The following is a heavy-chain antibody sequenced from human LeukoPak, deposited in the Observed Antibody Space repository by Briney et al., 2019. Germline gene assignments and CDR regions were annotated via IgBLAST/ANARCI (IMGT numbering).Heavy chain of an antibody. D-gene: IGHD3-22*01. CDR2: IRYDGSNK. V-gene: IGHV3-30*02. CDR1: GFTFSSYA. CDR3: AKDPRGNYYDSSGYLDY. J-gene: IGHJ4*02. Sequence: GGSLRLSCAASGFTFSSYAMHWVRQAPGKGLEWVAFIRYDGSNKYYADSVKGRFTISRDNSKNTLYLQMNSLRAEDTAVYYCAKDPRGNYYDSSGYLDYWGQGTLVTVSS.